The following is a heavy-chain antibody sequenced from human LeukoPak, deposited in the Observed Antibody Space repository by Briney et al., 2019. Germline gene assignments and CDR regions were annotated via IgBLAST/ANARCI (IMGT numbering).Heavy chain of an antibody. V-gene: IGHV4-34*01. CDR2: IHYTGDT. CDR1: GGSITGYY. D-gene: IGHD3-9*01. J-gene: IGHJ4*02. Sequence: SETLSLTCAVYGGSITGYYWSWIRHTPGRGLEWVGEIHYTGDTNYYPSLKSRATISTDTSKNQFSLRLSSVTAADTAVYYCARGNILTGYCFDFWGQGALVTASS. CDR3: ARGNILTGYCFDF.